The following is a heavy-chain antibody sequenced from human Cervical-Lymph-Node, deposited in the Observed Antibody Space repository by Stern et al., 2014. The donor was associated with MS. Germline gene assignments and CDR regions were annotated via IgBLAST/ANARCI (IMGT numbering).Heavy chain of an antibody. J-gene: IGHJ4*02. CDR2: IYYSGST. CDR3: ARGRSYSIDY. D-gene: IGHD2-15*01. V-gene: IGHV4-59*01. Sequence: QLVQSGPGLVKPSETLSLTCTVSGGSISSYYWSWIRQPPGKGLEWIGYIYYSGSTNYNPSLKSRVTISVDTSKNQFSLKLSSVTAADTAVYYCARGRSYSIDYWGQGTLVTVSS. CDR1: GGSISSYY.